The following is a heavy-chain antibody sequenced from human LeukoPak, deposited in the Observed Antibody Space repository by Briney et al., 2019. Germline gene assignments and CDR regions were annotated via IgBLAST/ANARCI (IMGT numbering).Heavy chain of an antibody. Sequence: GRSLRLSCAASGFTFSSYAMHWVRQAPGKGLEYVSAISSNGGSTYYANSVKGRFTISRDNSKNTLYLQMGSLRAEDMAVYYCARDLSGYDYSAFDIWGQGTMVTVSS. CDR3: ARDLSGYDYSAFDI. J-gene: IGHJ3*02. V-gene: IGHV3-64*01. D-gene: IGHD5-12*01. CDR2: ISSNGGST. CDR1: GFTFSSYA.